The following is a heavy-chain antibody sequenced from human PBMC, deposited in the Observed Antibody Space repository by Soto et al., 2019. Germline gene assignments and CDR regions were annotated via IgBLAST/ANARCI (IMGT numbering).Heavy chain of an antibody. D-gene: IGHD3-3*01. V-gene: IGHV3-33*01. CDR1: GFTFGSHG. CDR2: IWYDGGDK. CDR3: ARGVTVSDDLWCRYYYRTDY. J-gene: IGHJ4*02. Sequence: PGGSLRLSCVASGFTFGSHGMHWVRQGPGKGLEWVAVIWYDGGDKYYADSVKGRFTVSRDTSKNTLYLQMNSLRAEDTAVYYCARGVTVSDDLWCRYYYRTDYWGQGTLVTVSS.